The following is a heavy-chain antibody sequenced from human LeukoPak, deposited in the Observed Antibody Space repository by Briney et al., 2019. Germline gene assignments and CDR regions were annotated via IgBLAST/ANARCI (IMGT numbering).Heavy chain of an antibody. CDR2: VKSKAVGETT. J-gene: IGHJ4*02. CDR3: ATCNGDCYFNF. Sequence: GGSLRLSCAASGFTFSNAWMNWVRQAPGKGLKWVARVKSKAVGETTSYAAPVKGRFSILRDDSRDMVYLQMNSLEAEDTAVYYCATCNGDCYFNFWGQGTLVIVSS. V-gene: IGHV3-15*01. D-gene: IGHD2-21*02. CDR1: GFTFSNAW.